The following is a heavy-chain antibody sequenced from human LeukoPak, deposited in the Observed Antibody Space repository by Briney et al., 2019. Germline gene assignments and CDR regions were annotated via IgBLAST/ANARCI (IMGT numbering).Heavy chain of an antibody. D-gene: IGHD3-10*01. CDR3: AKVHLQLWFGESYFDY. CDR1: GFSFSSYG. V-gene: IGHV3-30*18. Sequence: GGSLRLSCAASGFSFSSYGMHWVRQAPGKGLEWVAVISYDGSNKYYADSVKGRFTISRDNSKSTLYLQMNSLRAEDTAVYYCAKVHLQLWFGESYFDYWGQGTLVTVSS. J-gene: IGHJ4*02. CDR2: ISYDGSNK.